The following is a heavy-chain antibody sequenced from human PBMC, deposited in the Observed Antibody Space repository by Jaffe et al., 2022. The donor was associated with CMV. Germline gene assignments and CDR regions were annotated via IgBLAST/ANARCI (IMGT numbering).Heavy chain of an antibody. CDR2: ISYDGSDK. Sequence: QVQLVESGGGVVQPGRSLRLSCAASGFTFTSYGMHWVRQAPGKGLEWVAVISYDGSDKYSADSVKGRFTISRDNSKNTLYLQMNSLRAEDTAIYYCAKDMGDIVVVPASLFEAPSSYYHYYGMDVWGQGTTVTVSS. CDR3: AKDMGDIVVVPASLFEAPSSYYHYYGMDV. D-gene: IGHD2-2*01. V-gene: IGHV3-30*18. J-gene: IGHJ6*02. CDR1: GFTFTSYG.